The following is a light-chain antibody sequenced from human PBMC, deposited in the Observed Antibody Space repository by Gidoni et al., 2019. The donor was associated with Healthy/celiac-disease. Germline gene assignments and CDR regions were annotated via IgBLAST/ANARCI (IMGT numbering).Light chain of an antibody. CDR3: QQYYSYPPWT. CDR1: QGISSY. CDR2: AAS. Sequence: AIRMTQSPSSFSASTGDRVTITCRASQGISSYLAWYQQKPGKAPKLLIYAASTLQSGVPSRFSGSGSGTDFTLTSSVLQSEDVATYYCQQYYSYPPWTFGQGTKLEIK. J-gene: IGKJ2*02. V-gene: IGKV1-8*01.